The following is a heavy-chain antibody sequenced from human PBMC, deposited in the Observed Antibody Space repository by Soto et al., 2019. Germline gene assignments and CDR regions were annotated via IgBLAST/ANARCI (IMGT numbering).Heavy chain of an antibody. J-gene: IGHJ4*02. CDR3: AKDRGGGAVVPDY. Sequence: QVQLVESGGGVVQPGRSLRLSCAASGFSFSSYGIHWVRQAPGKGLEWVAVIWYDGSNEYYADSVKGRFSISRDNSKSTVFLQMNRLRGEDTAVYYWAKDRGGGAVVPDYWGQGTLVTVSS. CDR1: GFSFSSYG. D-gene: IGHD2-21*01. CDR2: IWYDGSNE. V-gene: IGHV3-33*06.